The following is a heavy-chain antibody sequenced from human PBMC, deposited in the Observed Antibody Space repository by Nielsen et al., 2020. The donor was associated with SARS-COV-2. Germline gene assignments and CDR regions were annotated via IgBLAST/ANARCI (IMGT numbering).Heavy chain of an antibody. Sequence: GGSLRLSCAASGFTFSSYGMHWVRQAPGKGLEWVAVISYGGSNKYYADSVKGRFTISRDNSKNTLYLQMNSLRAEDTAVYYCAKDRERYSSSWSHAFDIWGQGTMVTVSS. V-gene: IGHV3-30*18. CDR2: ISYGGSNK. D-gene: IGHD6-13*01. J-gene: IGHJ3*02. CDR3: AKDRERYSSSWSHAFDI. CDR1: GFTFSSYG.